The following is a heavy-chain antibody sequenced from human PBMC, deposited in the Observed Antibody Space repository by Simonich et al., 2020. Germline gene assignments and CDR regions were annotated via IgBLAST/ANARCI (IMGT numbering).Heavy chain of an antibody. V-gene: IGHV3-23*01. CDR1: GFTFCSYA. CDR3: ATYYFDY. J-gene: IGHJ4*02. CDR2: ISGRGGRT. Sequence: EVQLLESGGGLVQPGGSLRLSCAASGFTFCSYAIGWVRQAPGKGLEWVSDISGRGGRTNYADSVKGRFTISRDNSKNALYLQMNSLRAEDTAVYYCATYYFDYWCQGTLVTVSS.